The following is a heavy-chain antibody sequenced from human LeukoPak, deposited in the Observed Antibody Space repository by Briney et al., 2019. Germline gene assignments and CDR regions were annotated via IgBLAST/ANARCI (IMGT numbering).Heavy chain of an antibody. CDR2: ISKDGRKN. J-gene: IGHJ4*02. CDR3: ARDLLNYGSAYYDVGIFDS. CDR1: GFSFSTSG. Sequence: GRSLRLSCEASGFSFSTSGVHWVRQAPGKELEWMAVISKDGRKNHYADSVKGRFTISRDNSKSTLFLQMNSLRPEDTAIYYCARDLLNYGSAYYDVGIFDSWGQGTLVTVSS. D-gene: IGHD3-10*01. V-gene: IGHV3-30*04.